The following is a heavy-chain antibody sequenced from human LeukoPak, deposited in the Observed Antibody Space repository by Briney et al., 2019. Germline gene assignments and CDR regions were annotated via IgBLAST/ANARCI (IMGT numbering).Heavy chain of an antibody. D-gene: IGHD3-3*01. J-gene: IGHJ4*02. CDR1: GGSISSGGYS. CDR3: ARGESSGYYPPYFDY. V-gene: IGHV4-30-2*01. CDR2: IYHSGST. Sequence: SQTLSLTCAVSGGSISSGGYSWSWIRQPPGKGLEWIGYIYHSGSTYYNPSLKSRVTISVDRSKNQFSLKLSSVTAADTAVYYCARGESSGYYPPYFDYWGQGTLVTVSS.